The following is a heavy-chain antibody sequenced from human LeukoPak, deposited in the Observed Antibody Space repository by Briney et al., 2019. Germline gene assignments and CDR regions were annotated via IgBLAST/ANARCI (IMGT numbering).Heavy chain of an antibody. Sequence: GGSLRLSCAASGFDFSSNWMHWVRHAPGQGLVWVSRTKGDGISPNYADSVKGRFTISSDISKKPLYLQINSLRAEDTGVYYRAKDHYWSLDHWGRGTLATVS. V-gene: IGHV3-74*01. D-gene: IGHD3-3*01. CDR3: AKDHYWSLDH. CDR1: GFDFSSNW. J-gene: IGHJ5*02. CDR2: TKGDGISP.